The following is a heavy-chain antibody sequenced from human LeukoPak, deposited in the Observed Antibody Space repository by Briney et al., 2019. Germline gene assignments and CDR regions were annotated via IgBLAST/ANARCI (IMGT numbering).Heavy chain of an antibody. CDR1: GFTFSSYS. CDR2: ISWNSGSI. CDR3: AKGLVGSSIADFFDY. J-gene: IGHJ4*02. Sequence: GGSLRLSCAASGFTFSSYSMNWVRQAPGKGLEWVSGISWNSGSIGYADSVKGRFTISRDNAKNSLYLQMNSLRGEDMALYYCAKGLVGSSIADFFDYWGQGSLVTVSS. D-gene: IGHD6-6*01. V-gene: IGHV3-9*03.